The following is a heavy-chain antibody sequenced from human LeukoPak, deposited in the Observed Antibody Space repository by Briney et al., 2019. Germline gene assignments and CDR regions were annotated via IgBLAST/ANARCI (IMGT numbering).Heavy chain of an antibody. V-gene: IGHV3-23*01. J-gene: IGHJ1*01. CDR3: AQQVGYCSSGSCYFTY. CDR2: ISNTGGST. CDR1: GFSFNTYA. D-gene: IGHD2-15*01. Sequence: GGSLRLSCAASGFSFNTYAMSWVRQAPGKGLEWVSAISNTGGSTYYADSVKGRFTISRDKSMNTLSLQMNSLRAEDTAVYYCAQQVGYCSSGSCYFTYWGQGTLVTVSS.